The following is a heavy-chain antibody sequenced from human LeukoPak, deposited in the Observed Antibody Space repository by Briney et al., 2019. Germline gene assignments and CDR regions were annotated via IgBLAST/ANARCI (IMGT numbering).Heavy chain of an antibody. J-gene: IGHJ3*02. CDR2: ISGSGGST. Sequence: GGSLRLSCAASGLTFSSYAMSWVRQAPGKGLEWVSAISGSGGSTYYADSVKGRFTISRDNSKNTLYLQMNSLRAEDTAVYYCAKDHDAKGASCYSGCAFDIWGQGTMVTVSS. CDR1: GLTFSSYA. D-gene: IGHD2-15*01. CDR3: AKDHDAKGASCYSGCAFDI. V-gene: IGHV3-23*01.